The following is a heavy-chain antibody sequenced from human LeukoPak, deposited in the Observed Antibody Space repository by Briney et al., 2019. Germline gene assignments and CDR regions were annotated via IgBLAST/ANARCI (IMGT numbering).Heavy chain of an antibody. CDR2: INSDGNNI. J-gene: IGHJ4*02. Sequence: GGSLRLSCAASGFTFSRYWMQWVRQAPGTGLVLVSCINSDGNNISYADSVKGRFTIYRDNAKNTLYLQMSSLRAEDTAVYYCGRFSYDSSGFYDYWGQGTLVTVSS. CDR1: GFTFSRYW. D-gene: IGHD3-22*01. V-gene: IGHV3-74*01. CDR3: GRFSYDSSGFYDY.